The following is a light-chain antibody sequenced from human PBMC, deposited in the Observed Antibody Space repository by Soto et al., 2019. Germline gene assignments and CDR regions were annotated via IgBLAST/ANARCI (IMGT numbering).Light chain of an antibody. CDR1: QSVSSS. CDR3: QQYNKWPPWT. J-gene: IGKJ2*01. Sequence: EIVMTQSPATLSVSPGERATLSCRASQSVSSSLAWYQQKPGQAPRLLIYGASTRATGIPARFSGSGSGTEFTLTISSRQSEDFAVYYCQQYNKWPPWTFGKGTKLAIK. CDR2: GAS. V-gene: IGKV3-15*01.